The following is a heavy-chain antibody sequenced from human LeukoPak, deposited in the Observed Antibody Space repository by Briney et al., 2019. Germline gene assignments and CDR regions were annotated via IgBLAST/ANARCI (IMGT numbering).Heavy chain of an antibody. D-gene: IGHD2-15*01. V-gene: IGHV3-74*01. CDR2: INSDGRST. Sequence: GGSLRLSCAASGFTFSRYWMHWVRQAPGKGLVWVSRINSDGRSTNYADSVKGRFTISRDNAKNTLYLQMNSLRAEDTAVYYCARGPRSGGRLGYYYYGMDVWGQGTTVTVSS. J-gene: IGHJ6*02. CDR3: ARGPRSGGRLGYYYYGMDV. CDR1: GFTFSRYW.